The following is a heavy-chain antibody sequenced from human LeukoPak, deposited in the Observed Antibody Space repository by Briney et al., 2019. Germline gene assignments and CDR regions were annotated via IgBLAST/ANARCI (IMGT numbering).Heavy chain of an antibody. D-gene: IGHD3-10*01. Sequence: GESLKISCQGSGYSFASYWIAWVRQMPGKGLGWMGIIYPGDSDTRYSPSFQGQVTISADKSITAAYLQWSSLKASDTAMYYCARLGGLTGLNYSDYWGQGTLVTVSS. CDR2: IYPGDSDT. V-gene: IGHV5-51*01. CDR3: ARLGGLTGLNYSDY. CDR1: GYSFASYW. J-gene: IGHJ4*02.